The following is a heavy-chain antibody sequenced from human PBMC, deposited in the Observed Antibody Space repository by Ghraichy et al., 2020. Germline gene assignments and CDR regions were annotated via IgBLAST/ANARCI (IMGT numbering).Heavy chain of an antibody. CDR3: ARGRSGYHFEY. D-gene: IGHD3-3*01. J-gene: IGHJ4*02. Sequence: GGSLRLSCAASGFTFSSYWMHWVRQAPGKGLVWVSHINDDGITTDYADSVKGRFTISRDNAKNTLYLQMNSLRAEDTAVYYCARGRSGYHFEYWGQGSLVTVSS. V-gene: IGHV3-74*01. CDR2: INDDGITT. CDR1: GFTFSSYW.